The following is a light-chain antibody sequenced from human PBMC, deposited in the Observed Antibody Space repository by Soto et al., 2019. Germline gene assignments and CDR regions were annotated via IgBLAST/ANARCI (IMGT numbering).Light chain of an antibody. V-gene: IGKV3-20*01. Sequence: EIVLTQSPATLSLSPGERATLSCLASQSVNRYLVWYQQKPGQAPRLLIYGASSRATGIADRFSASGSGTDFTLTISRLEPEDFAVYYCQQYGSSPWTFGQGTKVDIK. J-gene: IGKJ1*01. CDR1: QSVNRY. CDR3: QQYGSSPWT. CDR2: GAS.